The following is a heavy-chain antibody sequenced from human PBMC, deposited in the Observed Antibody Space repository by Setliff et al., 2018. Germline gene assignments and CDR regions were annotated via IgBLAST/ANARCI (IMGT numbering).Heavy chain of an antibody. V-gene: IGHV3-15*01. J-gene: IGHJ6*02. D-gene: IGHD4-17*01. CDR1: GFTFSGYS. CDR3: TTDNAGVNGDYADYYYYYGLDV. Sequence: GGSLRLSCAASGFTFSGYSMNWVRQAPGKGLEWVSYISSSSSTIYYADSVKGRIKSKTDGGTTDYAAPVKDRFTISRDDSKNTLYLQMNSLKTEDTAVYYCTTDNAGVNGDYADYYYYYGLDVWGQGTTVTVSS. CDR2: IKSKTDGGTT.